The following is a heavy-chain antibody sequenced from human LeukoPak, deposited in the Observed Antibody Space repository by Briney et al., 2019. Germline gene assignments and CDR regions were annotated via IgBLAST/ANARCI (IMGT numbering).Heavy chain of an antibody. Sequence: GGSLRLSCAASGFTFSSYWMSWVRQAPGKGLEWVANLKQDGSEKYYVDSVKGRFTISRDNAKNSLYLQMNSLRAEDTAVYYCAREGSRGYGSGSCGYWGQGTLVTVSS. D-gene: IGHD3-10*01. CDR1: GFTFSSYW. CDR2: LKQDGSEK. CDR3: AREGSRGYGSGSCGY. J-gene: IGHJ4*02. V-gene: IGHV3-7*03.